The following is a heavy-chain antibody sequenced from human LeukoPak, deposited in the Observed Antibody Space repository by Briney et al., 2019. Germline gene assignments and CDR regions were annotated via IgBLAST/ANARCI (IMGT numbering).Heavy chain of an antibody. J-gene: IGHJ3*02. D-gene: IGHD3-22*01. CDR2: IYTSGST. CDR3: ARDPYYYDSSGLKTRDAFDI. V-gene: IGHV4-4*07. CDR1: GGSISSYY. Sequence: SETLSLTCTVSGGSISSYYWSWIRQPAGKGLEWIGRIYTSGSTNYNPSLKSRVTMSVDTSENQFSLKLSSVTAADTAVYYCARDPYYYDSSGLKTRDAFDIWGQGTMVTVSS.